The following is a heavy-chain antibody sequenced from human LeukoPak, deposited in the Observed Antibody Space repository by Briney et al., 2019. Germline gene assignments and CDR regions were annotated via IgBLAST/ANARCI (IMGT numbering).Heavy chain of an antibody. Sequence: GGSLRLSCAASGFTLSSHSMNWVRQAPGKGLEWVASISSSSSYIYYADSVKGRFTISRDNAKNSLFLQMNSLRAEDTAVYYCARERYCSSTSCYYMDVWGKGTTVTVSS. CDR2: ISSSSSYI. J-gene: IGHJ6*03. V-gene: IGHV3-21*01. CDR1: GFTLSSHS. D-gene: IGHD2-2*01. CDR3: ARERYCSSTSCYYMDV.